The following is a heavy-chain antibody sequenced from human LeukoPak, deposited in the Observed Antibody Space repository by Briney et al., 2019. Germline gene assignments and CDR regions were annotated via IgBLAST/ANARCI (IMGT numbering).Heavy chain of an antibody. CDR1: GGSISSYY. Sequence: PAETLSLTCTVSGGSISSYYWSWIRLPPGKGLEWIGYLSKSGNTNYSPSLTSRVTIFGDTSKNQFFLKLSSVTAADTAVYYCARARYVNSFYAFDIWGQGTLVTVSS. CDR2: LSKSGNT. J-gene: IGHJ3*02. V-gene: IGHV4-59*01. CDR3: ARARYVNSFYAFDI. D-gene: IGHD3-9*01.